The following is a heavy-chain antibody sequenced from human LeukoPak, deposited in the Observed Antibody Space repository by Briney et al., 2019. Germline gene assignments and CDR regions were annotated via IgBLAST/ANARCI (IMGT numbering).Heavy chain of an antibody. V-gene: IGHV1-46*03. CDR2: NNPSGGST. J-gene: IGHJ4*02. Sequence: ASVKVSCKASGYTFTSYYMHWVRQAPGQGLEWMGINNPSGGSTSYAQKFQGRVTMTRDTSISTAYMELSRLRSDDTAVDYSARSFLGIAAFRLDYWGQGTLVTVSS. CDR1: GYTFTSYY. CDR3: ARSFLGIAAFRLDY. D-gene: IGHD6-13*01.